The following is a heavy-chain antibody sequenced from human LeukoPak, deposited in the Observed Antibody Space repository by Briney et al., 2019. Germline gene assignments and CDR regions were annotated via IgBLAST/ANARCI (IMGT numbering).Heavy chain of an antibody. J-gene: IGHJ4*02. D-gene: IGHD3-9*01. V-gene: IGHV3-23*01. CDR1: GFTFSSYA. CDR2: ISGSGGST. CDR3: AKDMRFDWTPYYFDY. Sequence: GGSLRLSCAASGFTFSSYAMSWVREAPGKGLEWVSAISGSGGSTYYADSVKGRFTISRDNSKNTLYLQMNSLRAEDTAVYYCAKDMRFDWTPYYFDYWGQGTLVTVSS.